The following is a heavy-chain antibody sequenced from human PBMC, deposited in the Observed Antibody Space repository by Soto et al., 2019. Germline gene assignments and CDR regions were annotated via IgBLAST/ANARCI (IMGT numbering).Heavy chain of an antibody. V-gene: IGHV1-3*01. J-gene: IGHJ4*02. CDR2: INAGNGNT. Sequence: ASVKVSCKASGYTFTSYAMHWVRQAPGQRLEWMGWINAGNGNTKYSQKFQGRVTITRDTSASTAYMELSSLRSEDTAVYYCASSRMIAVAGTNSTPFDYWGQGTLVTVSS. CDR1: GYTFTSYA. CDR3: ASSRMIAVAGTNSTPFDY. D-gene: IGHD6-19*01.